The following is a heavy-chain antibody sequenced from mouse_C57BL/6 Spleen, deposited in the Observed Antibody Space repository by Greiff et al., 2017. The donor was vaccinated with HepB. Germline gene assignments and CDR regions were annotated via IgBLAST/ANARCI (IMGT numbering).Heavy chain of an antibody. D-gene: IGHD2-4*01. V-gene: IGHV5-6*01. CDR2: ISSGGSNT. Sequence: EVKLMESGGDLVKPGGSLKLSCAASGFTFSSYGMSWVRQTPDKRLEWVVTISSGGSNTYYPDSVKGRFTISRDNAKNTLYLQMRSRKSEDTAMYYCARKTMITNRYFSVWGKGTTMTVTS. J-gene: IGHJ1*03. CDR3: ARKTMITNRYFSV. CDR1: GFTFSSYG.